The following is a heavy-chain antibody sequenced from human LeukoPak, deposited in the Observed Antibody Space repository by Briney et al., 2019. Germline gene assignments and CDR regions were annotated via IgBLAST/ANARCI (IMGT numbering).Heavy chain of an antibody. CDR2: ISSSSSYI. CDR3: ARDRDCGYPTY. J-gene: IGHJ4*02. V-gene: IGHV3-21*01. D-gene: IGHD3-22*01. CDR1: GFTFSSYS. Sequence: GGSLRLSCAASGFTFSSYSMNWVRQAPGKGLEWVSSISSSSSYIYYADSVKGRFTISRDNAKNSLYLQMNSLRAEDTAVYYCARDRDCGYPTYWGQGTLVTVSS.